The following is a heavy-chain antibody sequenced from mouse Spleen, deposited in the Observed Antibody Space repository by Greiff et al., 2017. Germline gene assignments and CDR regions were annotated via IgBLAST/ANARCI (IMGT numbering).Heavy chain of an antibody. CDR2: ISSGGGNT. D-gene: IGHD1-2*01. V-gene: IGHV5-9-3*01. CDR1: GFTFSSYA. Sequence: EVHLVESGGGLVKLGGSLKLSCAASGFTFSSYAMSWVRQTPEKRLEWVATISSGGGNTYYPDSVKGRFTISRDNAKNTLYLQMSSLKSEDTAMYYCARHGGHYYRLRDYFDYWGQGTTLTVSS. CDR3: ARHGGHYYRLRDYFDY. J-gene: IGHJ2*01.